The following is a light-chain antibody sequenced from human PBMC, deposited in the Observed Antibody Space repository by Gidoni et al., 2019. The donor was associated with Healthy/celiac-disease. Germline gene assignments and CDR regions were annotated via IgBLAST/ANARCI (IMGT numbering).Light chain of an antibody. J-gene: IGKJ1*01. CDR2: GAS. Sequence: EMVLTQSPGTLSLSPGERATLSCRASQSVSSSYLAWYQQKPGQAPRLLIYGASSRATGIPYRFSGSGSGTDFTLTISSLEPEDFAVYYCQQYGSSWWTFGQGTKVEIK. CDR1: QSVSSSY. CDR3: QQYGSSWWT. V-gene: IGKV3-20*01.